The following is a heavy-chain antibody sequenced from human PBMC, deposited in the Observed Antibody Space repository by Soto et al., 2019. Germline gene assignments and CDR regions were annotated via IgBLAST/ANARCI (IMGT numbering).Heavy chain of an antibody. CDR3: ARDGERGYSYGYGFDP. V-gene: IGHV3-30-3*01. D-gene: IGHD5-18*01. J-gene: IGHJ5*02. Sequence: GGSLRLSCAASGFTFSTYSMHWVRQAPGKGLEWVALISYDGNNKYYADSVKGRFTISRDNSKNALYLQMNSLRAEDTAVFHCARDGERGYSYGYGFDPWGQGTMVTVSS. CDR2: ISYDGNNK. CDR1: GFTFSTYS.